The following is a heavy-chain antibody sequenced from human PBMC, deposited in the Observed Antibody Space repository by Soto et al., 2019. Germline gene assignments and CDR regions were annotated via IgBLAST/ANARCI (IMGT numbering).Heavy chain of an antibody. CDR1: SGSISTANW. J-gene: IGHJ4*02. V-gene: IGHV4-4*02. D-gene: IGHD2-21*02. CDR3: ERSGGGVVLTATTPFDY. CDR2: IYHSGST. Sequence: QVPLQESGPRLVRPSGTLSLTCTVSSGSISTANWWSWVRQPPGRGLEWIGEIYHSGSTNYKLSLKSRVTLSVDKSKNQFYLRLSSVTAADTAMYYCERSGGGVVLTATTPFDYWGQGTLVTVSS.